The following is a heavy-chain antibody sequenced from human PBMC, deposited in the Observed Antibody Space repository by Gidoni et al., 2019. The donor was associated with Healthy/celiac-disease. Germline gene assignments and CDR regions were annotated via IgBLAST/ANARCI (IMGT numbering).Heavy chain of an antibody. CDR1: GGPFSRYA. Sequence: HVQLLQSGAELKKPGSSVTFSCQASGGPFSRYAIIWVRQAPGQGLEWMGGIIPICGTANYAQKFQGRVTITADESTSTAYMELSSLRSEDTAVYYWARETRVVPAVNWFDPWGQGTLVTVSS. CDR3: ARETRVVPAVNWFDP. V-gene: IGHV1-69*01. D-gene: IGHD2-2*01. CDR2: IIPICGTA. J-gene: IGHJ5*02.